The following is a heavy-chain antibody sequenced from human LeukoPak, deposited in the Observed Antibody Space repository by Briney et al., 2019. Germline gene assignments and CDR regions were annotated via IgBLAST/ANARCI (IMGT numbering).Heavy chain of an antibody. CDR2: INPLRGIT. J-gene: IGHJ5*02. D-gene: IGHD6-19*01. V-gene: IGHV1-46*01. Sequence: ASVKVPCRASGYTFTDYYVHWVRQAPGLGLEWMGIINPLRGITIYAQKFQGRVTMTSDTSTNTVYMELSSLISEDTAVYYCTRTIGYRPVAGLKEKWFDPWGQGTLVTVSS. CDR1: GYTFTDYY. CDR3: TRTIGYRPVAGLKEKWFDP.